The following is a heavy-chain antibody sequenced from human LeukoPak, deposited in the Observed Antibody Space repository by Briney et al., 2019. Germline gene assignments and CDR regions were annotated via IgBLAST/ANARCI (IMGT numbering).Heavy chain of an antibody. V-gene: IGHV3-7*01. Sequence: GGSLRLSCAASGFSFSHYTMNWVRQTPGKGLEWAAHISEDGSNKYYVDSVKGRFTISRDNAKNSLYLQMNSLRVEDTAVYYCVSWSGKYYVTSEIPANSWGQGTLVTVSS. CDR2: ISEDGSNK. J-gene: IGHJ4*02. D-gene: IGHD3-10*02. CDR1: GFSFSHYT. CDR3: VSWSGKYYVTSEIPANS.